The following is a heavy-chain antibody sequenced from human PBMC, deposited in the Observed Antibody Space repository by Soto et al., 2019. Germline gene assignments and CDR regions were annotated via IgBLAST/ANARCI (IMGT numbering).Heavy chain of an antibody. J-gene: IGHJ6*02. D-gene: IGHD6-19*01. Sequence: PGASLKISWKCSGYSFTSYWIGWVRQMHGKGLEWMGIIYPGDSDTIYSPFFQGQVTISADKYTSTAYLQWSSLKASDTAMYYCEREPPRWQWRRVYYYGMDVWGQGTTVTVSS. CDR3: EREPPRWQWRRVYYYGMDV. CDR1: GYSFTSYW. V-gene: IGHV5-51*01. CDR2: IYPGDSDT.